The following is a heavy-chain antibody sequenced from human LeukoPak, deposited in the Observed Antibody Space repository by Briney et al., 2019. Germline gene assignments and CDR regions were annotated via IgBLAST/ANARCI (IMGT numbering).Heavy chain of an antibody. J-gene: IGHJ5*01. CDR2: ISSMGSTT. CDR1: GFTLRSYD. Sequence: PGGSLRLSCEVSGFTLRSYDMNWVRQAPGKGLEWVAYISSMGSTTYYADSVKGRVTVSRENAKSSLYLEMNSLRVEDTAVYYCTRDGWLGLWFDYWGQGTLVTVPS. CDR3: TRDGWLGLWFDY. V-gene: IGHV3-48*03. D-gene: IGHD2-21*02.